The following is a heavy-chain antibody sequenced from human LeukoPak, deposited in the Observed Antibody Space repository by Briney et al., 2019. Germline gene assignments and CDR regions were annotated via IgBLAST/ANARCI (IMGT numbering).Heavy chain of an antibody. CDR1: GGTFSSYA. CDR2: IIPIFGTA. V-gene: IGHV1-69*01. Sequence: EASVKVSCKASGGTFSSYAISWVRQAPGQGLEWMGGIIPIFGTANYAQKFQGRVTITADESTSTAYMELSSLRSEDTAVYYCAREGRYYDSSGHDAFDIWGQGTMVTVSS. J-gene: IGHJ3*02. CDR3: AREGRYYDSSGHDAFDI. D-gene: IGHD3-22*01.